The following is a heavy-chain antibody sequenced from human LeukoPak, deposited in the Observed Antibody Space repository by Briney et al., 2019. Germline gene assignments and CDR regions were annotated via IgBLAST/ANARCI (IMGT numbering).Heavy chain of an antibody. V-gene: IGHV3-11*06. Sequence: GGSLRLSCAASGFTFSDYYMTWIRQAPGKGLEWVSYINGGSSHTNYADSVKGRFSISRDNAKNSLYLQMSSLRAEDTAVYYCARARNNYDSSGYSALDCWGQGTLVTVSS. D-gene: IGHD3-22*01. CDR1: GFTFSDYY. CDR3: ARARNNYDSSGYSALDC. CDR2: INGGSSHT. J-gene: IGHJ4*02.